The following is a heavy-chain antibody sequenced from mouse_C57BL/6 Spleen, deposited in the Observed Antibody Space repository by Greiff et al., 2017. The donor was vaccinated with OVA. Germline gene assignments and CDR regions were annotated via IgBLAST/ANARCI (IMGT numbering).Heavy chain of an antibody. CDR2: ILPGSGST. D-gene: IGHD1-1*02. CDR1: GYTFPGYW. J-gene: IGHJ2*01. V-gene: IGHV1-9*01. CDR3: AGGLVD. Sequence: QVQLKQSGAELMKPGASVKLSCKATGYTFPGYWIEWVKQRPGHGLEWIGEILPGSGSTNYNAKFKGKATFTADTSSNTAYMPLSSRTTEDSAIDYCAGGLVDWGQGTTLTVSS.